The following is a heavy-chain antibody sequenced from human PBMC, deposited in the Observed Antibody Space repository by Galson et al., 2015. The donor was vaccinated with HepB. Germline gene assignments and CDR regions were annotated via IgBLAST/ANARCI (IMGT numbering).Heavy chain of an antibody. J-gene: IGHJ3*02. D-gene: IGHD3-22*01. V-gene: IGHV3-23*01. CDR1: GFTSSSYA. CDR2: ISGSGDRT. Sequence: SLRLSCAASGFTSSSYAMNWVRQAPGKGLEWVSSISGSGDRTYYADSEQGRFTISRDNSRNTLYLQMNSLRAEDTALYYCAKGVYDSSGYYGFSNAFDIWGQGTMVTVSS. CDR3: AKGVYDSSGYYGFSNAFDI.